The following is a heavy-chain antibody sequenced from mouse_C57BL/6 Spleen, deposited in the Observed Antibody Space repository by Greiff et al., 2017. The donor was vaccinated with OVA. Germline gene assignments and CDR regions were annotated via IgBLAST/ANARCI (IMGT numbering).Heavy chain of an antibody. Sequence: VQLQQPGAELVMPGASVKLSCKASGYTFTSYWMHWVKQRPGQGLEWIGEIDPSDSYTNYNQKFKGKSTLTVDKSSSTAYMQLSSLTSEDSAVYDCARRGYGSSSYFDYWGQGTTLTVSS. CDR1: GYTFTSYW. CDR3: ARRGYGSSSYFDY. V-gene: IGHV1-69*01. J-gene: IGHJ2*01. CDR2: IDPSDSYT. D-gene: IGHD1-1*01.